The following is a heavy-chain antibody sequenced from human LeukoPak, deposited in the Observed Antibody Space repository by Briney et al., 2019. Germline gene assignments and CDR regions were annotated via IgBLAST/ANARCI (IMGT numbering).Heavy chain of an antibody. V-gene: IGHV4-38-2*02. CDR1: GYSISSGYY. D-gene: IGHD6-19*01. CDR3: ARDQRWLVPTFDY. Sequence: PSETLSLTCTVSGYSISSGYYWGWIRQPPGKGLEWIGSIYHSGSTYYNPSLKSRVTISVDTSKNQFSLKLSSVTAADSAVYYCARDQRWLVPTFDYWGQGTLVTVSS. CDR2: IYHSGST. J-gene: IGHJ4*02.